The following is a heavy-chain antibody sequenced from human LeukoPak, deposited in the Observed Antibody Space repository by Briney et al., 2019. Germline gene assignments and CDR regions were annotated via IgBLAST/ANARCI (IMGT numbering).Heavy chain of an antibody. D-gene: IGHD3-22*01. Sequence: GGSLRLSCAASGITFDDYAMHWVRQAPGKGLEGVSGISWNSGSIGYADSVKGRFTISSDNAKNSLYLQMNSLRAEDMALYYCAKGGYYYDSSGHAFDIWGQGTMVTVSS. CDR1: GITFDDYA. CDR2: ISWNSGSI. J-gene: IGHJ3*02. V-gene: IGHV3-9*03. CDR3: AKGGYYYDSSGHAFDI.